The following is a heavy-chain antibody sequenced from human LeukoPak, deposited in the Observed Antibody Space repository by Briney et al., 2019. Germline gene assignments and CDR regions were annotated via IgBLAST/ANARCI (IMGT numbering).Heavy chain of an antibody. CDR3: VKLGDSGSSVYNWFDS. D-gene: IGHD1-26*01. CDR2: ISYDGSNK. Sequence: PGGSLRLSCAASGFSFSICGMHWVRQAPGKGLEWVAVISYDGSNKYYADSVKGRFTISRDNSKNTLYLQMNSLRVEDTAIYYCVKLGDSGSSVYNWFDSWGQGTLVTVSS. J-gene: IGHJ5*01. CDR1: GFSFSICG. V-gene: IGHV3-30*18.